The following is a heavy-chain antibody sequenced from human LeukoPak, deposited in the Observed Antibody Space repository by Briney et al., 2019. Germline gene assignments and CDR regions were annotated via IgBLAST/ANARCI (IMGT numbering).Heavy chain of an antibody. CDR3: ARALYNHGWFPDYFDY. D-gene: IGHD1-14*01. CDR2: IDQDGSEK. Sequence: GGSLRLSCAASGFTFSSYSMNWVRQAPGRGLEWVANIDQDGSEKHYVDSVKGRFTISRDNARNSLFLQMDSLRAEDTAVYYCARALYNHGWFPDYFDYWGQGTLVTVSS. J-gene: IGHJ4*02. V-gene: IGHV3-7*01. CDR1: GFTFSSYS.